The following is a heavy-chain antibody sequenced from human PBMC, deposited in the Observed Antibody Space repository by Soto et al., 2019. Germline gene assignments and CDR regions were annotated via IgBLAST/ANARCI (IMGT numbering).Heavy chain of an antibody. CDR3: ARARGYYGAGSYKYYFDY. D-gene: IGHD3-10*01. CDR2: IYYRGST. V-gene: IGHV4-31*03. Sequence: QVQLQESGPGLVKPSQTLSLTCTVSGGSISSGGSYWSWIRQHPGKGLERIGYIYYRGSTYYNPSLKSRVTISVDTSKNQFSLKLSSVTAADTAVYYCARARGYYGAGSYKYYFDYWGQGTLVTVSS. CDR1: GGSISSGGSY. J-gene: IGHJ4*02.